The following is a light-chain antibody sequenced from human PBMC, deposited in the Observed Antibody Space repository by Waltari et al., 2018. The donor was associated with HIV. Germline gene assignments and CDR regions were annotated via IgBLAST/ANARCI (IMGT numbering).Light chain of an antibody. V-gene: IGLV2-11*01. CDR3: CSYGGTYLFWI. Sequence: QSALPQPRSVSGSPGQSVPISCTASRRYFNDAQNVSWYQHHAGKAPKLIIFGVNQRPSGVPDRFSGSKSGSTASLTISGLQAEDEGHYYCCSYGGTYLFWIFGGGTQLTVL. CDR1: RRYFNDAQN. J-gene: IGLJ2*01. CDR2: GVN.